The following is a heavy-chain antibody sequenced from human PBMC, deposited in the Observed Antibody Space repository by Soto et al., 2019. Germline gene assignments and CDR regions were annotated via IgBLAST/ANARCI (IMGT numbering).Heavy chain of an antibody. CDR3: ARERGGYYYYGMDV. CDR1: GGTFSSYA. CDR2: IIPIFGTA. J-gene: IGHJ6*02. V-gene: IGHV1-69*06. Sequence: SLKVSCKASGGTFSSYAISWVRQAPGQGLEWMGGIIPIFGTANYAQKFQGRVTITADKSTSTAYMELSSLRSEDTAVYYCARERGGYYYYGMDVWGQGTTVTVSS.